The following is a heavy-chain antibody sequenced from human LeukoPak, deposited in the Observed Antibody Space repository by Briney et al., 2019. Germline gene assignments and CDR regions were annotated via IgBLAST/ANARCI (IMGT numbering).Heavy chain of an antibody. CDR3: ARGEQGATPTNFDY. J-gene: IGHJ4*02. CDR1: GFTFSSYA. CDR2: ISSNGGST. Sequence: GGSLRRSCAASGFTFSSYAMHWVRQAPGKGLEYVSAISSNGGSTYYANSVKGRFTISRDNSKNTLYLRMGSLRAEDMAVYYCARGEQGATPTNFDYWGQGTLVTVSS. V-gene: IGHV3-64*01. D-gene: IGHD1-26*01.